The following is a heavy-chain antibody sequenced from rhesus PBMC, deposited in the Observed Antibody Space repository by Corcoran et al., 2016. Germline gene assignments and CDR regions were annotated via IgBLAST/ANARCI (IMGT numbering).Heavy chain of an antibody. J-gene: IGHJ4*01. CDR2: ISGSSGST. CDR1: GGAGSSSNW. CDR3: AGERTVTTLDY. V-gene: IGHV4-65*01. D-gene: IGHD4-35*01. Sequence: QVQLQESGPGLVKPSETLSLTCAVSGGAGSSSNWGSWIRPPPGKGLEWIGYISGSSGSTYYNPSLKSRVTISTDPSTNQFSLKLSSVTAADTAVYYCAGERTVTTLDYWGQGVLVTVSS.